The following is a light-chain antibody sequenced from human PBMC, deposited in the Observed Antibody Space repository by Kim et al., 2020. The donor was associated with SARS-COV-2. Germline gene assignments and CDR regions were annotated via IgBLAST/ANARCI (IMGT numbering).Light chain of an antibody. CDR3: AAWDDSLSGRV. CDR2: RNN. V-gene: IGLV1-47*01. J-gene: IGLJ3*02. CDR1: SSNIGSNY. Sequence: GQRVTISCYGSSSNIGSNYVYWYQQLPATTPKLLIYRNNQRPSGVPDRFSGSRSGTSASLAISGLRSEDEADYYCAAWDDSLSGRVFGGGTQLTVL.